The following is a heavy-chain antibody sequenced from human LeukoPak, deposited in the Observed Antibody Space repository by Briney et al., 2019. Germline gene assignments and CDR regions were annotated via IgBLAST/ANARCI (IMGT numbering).Heavy chain of an antibody. CDR1: GFAFDDYG. V-gene: IGHV3-7*03. J-gene: IGHJ4*02. D-gene: IGHD6-19*01. Sequence: GGSLRLSCAVSGFAFDDYGMSWVRQAPGKGLEWVANIKQDGSEKYYVDSVKGRFTISRDNAKNSLYLQMNSLRPEDTALYYCAKELRIGTGCYDYWGQGTLVTVSS. CDR2: IKQDGSEK. CDR3: AKELRIGTGCYDY.